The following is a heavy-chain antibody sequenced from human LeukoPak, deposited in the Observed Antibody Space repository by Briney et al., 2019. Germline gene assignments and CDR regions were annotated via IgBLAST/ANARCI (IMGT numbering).Heavy chain of an antibody. V-gene: IGHV4-59*01. D-gene: IGHD5-18*01. CDR1: GGSISSYY. Sequence: SETLSLTCTVSGGSISSYYWSWIRQPPGKGLEWIGYIYYSGSTNYNPSLKSRVTISVDTSKNQFSLKLSSVTAADTAVYYCARSDTAMVRSPFFDYWGQGTLVTVSS. CDR2: IYYSGST. CDR3: ARSDTAMVRSPFFDY. J-gene: IGHJ4*02.